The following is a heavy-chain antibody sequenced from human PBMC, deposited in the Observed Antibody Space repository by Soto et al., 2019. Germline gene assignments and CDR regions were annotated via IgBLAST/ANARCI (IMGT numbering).Heavy chain of an antibody. Sequence: ASVKVSCKASGYTFFKYFIHWVRQAPGQGLEWIGIINPSRGSATYGPIFQGRVSLTTDMPTSTVYMELSSLRSEDTAIYYCARPLIGNSIDLWGQGTSVTVS. J-gene: IGHJ3*01. CDR1: GYTFFKYF. CDR2: INPSRGSA. CDR3: ARPLIGNSIDL. V-gene: IGHV1-46*01. D-gene: IGHD5-12*01.